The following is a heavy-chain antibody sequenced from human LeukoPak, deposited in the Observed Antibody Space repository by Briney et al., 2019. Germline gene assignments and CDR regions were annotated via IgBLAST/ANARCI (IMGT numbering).Heavy chain of an antibody. Sequence: GGSLRLSCAASGFTFSGSAMHWVRQASGKGLEWVGRIRSKANSYATAYAASVKGRFTISRDDSKNTAYLQMNSLKTEDTAVYYCTSPWYSDSSGYYRDALDIWGQGTMVTVSS. CDR2: IRSKANSYAT. CDR3: TSPWYSDSSGYYRDALDI. V-gene: IGHV3-73*01. CDR1: GFTFSGSA. D-gene: IGHD3-22*01. J-gene: IGHJ3*02.